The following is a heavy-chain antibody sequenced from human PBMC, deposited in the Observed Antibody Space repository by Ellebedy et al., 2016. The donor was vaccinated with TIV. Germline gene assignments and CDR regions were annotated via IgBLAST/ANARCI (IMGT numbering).Heavy chain of an antibody. CDR3: ARRDTYSWFDP. J-gene: IGHJ5*02. CDR1: GGSFSGYY. V-gene: IGHV4-34*01. CDR2: INHSGST. Sequence: GSLRLXCAVYGGSFSGYYWSWIRQPPGKGLEWIGEINHSGSTNYNPSLKSRVTISVDTSKNQFSLKLSSVTAADTAVYYCARRDTYSWFDPWGQGTLVTVSS. D-gene: IGHD5-18*01.